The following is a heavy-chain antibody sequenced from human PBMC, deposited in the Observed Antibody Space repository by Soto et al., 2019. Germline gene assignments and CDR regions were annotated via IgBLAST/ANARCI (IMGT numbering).Heavy chain of an antibody. CDR2: INHSGST. Sequence: QVQLQQWGAGLLKPSETLSLTCAAYGGSFSGSYWSWIRQPPGKGLEWIGEINHSGSTNYNPSLKSRVTISVDTSKNQFSLKLSSVTAADTAVYYCARGTRSGYDLYYFDYWGQGTLVTVSS. D-gene: IGHD5-12*01. CDR3: ARGTRSGYDLYYFDY. V-gene: IGHV4-34*01. J-gene: IGHJ4*02. CDR1: GGSFSGSY.